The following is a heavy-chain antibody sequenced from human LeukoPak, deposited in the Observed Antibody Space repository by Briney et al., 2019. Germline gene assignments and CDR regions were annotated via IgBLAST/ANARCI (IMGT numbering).Heavy chain of an antibody. Sequence: SQTLSLTCTVSGGSISSGGYYWSWIRQHPGKGLEWIGYIYYSGSAYYNPSLKSRVTISVDTSENQFSLKLSSVTAADTAVYYCARVNYGSATKEDYWGQGTLVTVSS. D-gene: IGHD3-10*01. J-gene: IGHJ4*02. CDR1: GGSISSGGYY. CDR2: IYYSGSA. CDR3: ARVNYGSATKEDY. V-gene: IGHV4-31*03.